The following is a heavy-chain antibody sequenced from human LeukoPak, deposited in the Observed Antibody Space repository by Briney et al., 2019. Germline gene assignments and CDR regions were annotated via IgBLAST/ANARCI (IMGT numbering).Heavy chain of an antibody. Sequence: SETLSLTCAVYGGSFSGYYRSWIRQPPGKGLEWIGEINHSGSTNYNPSLKSRVTISVDTSKNQFSLKLSSVTAADTAVYYCARGRKVVVVPAARGPHYYFDYWGQGTLVTVSS. CDR3: ARGRKVVVVPAARGPHYYFDY. D-gene: IGHD2-2*01. J-gene: IGHJ4*02. CDR1: GGSFSGYY. V-gene: IGHV4-34*01. CDR2: INHSGST.